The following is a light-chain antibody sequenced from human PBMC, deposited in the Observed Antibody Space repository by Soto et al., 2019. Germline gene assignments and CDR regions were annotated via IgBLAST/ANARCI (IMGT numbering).Light chain of an antibody. CDR3: GLYVGGRTYV. Sequence: QSALTQPASVSGSPGQSITISCTGTVGLVSWYQQHPGKVPKLIIYDDTKRPSGVSSRFSGSKSGNTASLTISGLQTEDEADYYCGLYVGGRTYVFGTGTKVTVL. J-gene: IGLJ1*01. V-gene: IGLV2-23*01. CDR1: VGL. CDR2: DDT.